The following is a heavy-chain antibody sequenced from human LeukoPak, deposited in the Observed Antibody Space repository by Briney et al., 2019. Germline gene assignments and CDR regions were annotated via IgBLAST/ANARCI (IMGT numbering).Heavy chain of an antibody. CDR2: IYPGDSDT. CDR3: ARRDTSGYYTYWYFDL. V-gene: IGHV5-51*01. J-gene: IGHJ2*01. CDR1: GYSFTNYW. D-gene: IGHD3-22*01. Sequence: GESLKISCKGSGYSFTNYWIGWVRQMPGKGLEWMGVIYPGDSDTRYSPSFQGQVTISADKSISTAYLQWSSLKASDTAIYYCARRDTSGYYTYWYFDLWGRGILVTVSS.